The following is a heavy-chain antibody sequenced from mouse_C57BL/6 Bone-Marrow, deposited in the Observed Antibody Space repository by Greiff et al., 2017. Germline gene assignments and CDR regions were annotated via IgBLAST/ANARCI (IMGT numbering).Heavy chain of an antibody. Sequence: QVQLQQSGAELAKPGASVKLSCKASGYTFTSYWMHWVKQRPGQGLEWIGYLNPSSGYTKYNQKFKDKATLTADKSSSTAYMQLSSLTYEDSAFYYCASDTTVVRAYFDYWGQGTTLTVSS. V-gene: IGHV1-7*01. CDR3: ASDTTVVRAYFDY. CDR2: LNPSSGYT. CDR1: GYTFTSYW. D-gene: IGHD1-1*01. J-gene: IGHJ2*01.